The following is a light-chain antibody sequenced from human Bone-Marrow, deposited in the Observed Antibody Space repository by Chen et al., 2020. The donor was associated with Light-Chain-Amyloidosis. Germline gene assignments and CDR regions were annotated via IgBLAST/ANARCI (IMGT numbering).Light chain of an antibody. J-gene: IGKJ3*01. CDR2: ATS. Sequence: DIQMTQSPSSLSASVGDRVTITCRASQTVDSYLNWFQQKPGKAPKLLIYATSHVQNGVPSRFIGSGAGADVTLTISRLQPEDFATYICKQTYSTPTTFGPGTKVDIK. CDR1: QTVDSY. CDR3: KQTYSTPTT. V-gene: IGKV1-39*01.